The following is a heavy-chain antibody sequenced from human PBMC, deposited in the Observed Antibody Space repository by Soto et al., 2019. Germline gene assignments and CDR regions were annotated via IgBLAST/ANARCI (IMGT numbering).Heavy chain of an antibody. CDR3: ARHEGWTGPDQ. Sequence: SETLSLTCAVSGASIGSGGWWSWVRQPPGKGLEWIAEIFHGGNTNYSPSLKSRVTISVDKSQNQFSLKVYSVTAADTAVYYCARHEGWTGPDQWGQGTLVTVSS. CDR2: IFHGGNT. V-gene: IGHV4-4*02. D-gene: IGHD2-8*02. CDR1: GASIGSGGW. J-gene: IGHJ5*02.